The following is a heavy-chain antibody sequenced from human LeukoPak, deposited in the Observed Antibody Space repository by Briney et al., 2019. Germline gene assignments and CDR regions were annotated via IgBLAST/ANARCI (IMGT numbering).Heavy chain of an antibody. CDR1: RFTFSSYE. Sequence: GGSLRLSCAASRFTFSSYEMNWVRQAPGKGLEWVSAISGSGGSTYYADSVKGRFTISRDNSKNTLYLQMNSLRAEDTAVYYCAKDPGRPDGAFDIWGQGTMVTVSS. CDR2: ISGSGGST. V-gene: IGHV3-23*01. CDR3: AKDPGRPDGAFDI. J-gene: IGHJ3*02.